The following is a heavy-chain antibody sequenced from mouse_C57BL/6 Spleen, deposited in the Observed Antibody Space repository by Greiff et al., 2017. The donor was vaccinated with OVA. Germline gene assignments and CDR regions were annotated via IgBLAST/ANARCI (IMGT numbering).Heavy chain of an antibody. D-gene: IGHD2-3*01. V-gene: IGHV1-64*01. CDR1: GYTFTSYW. J-gene: IGHJ2*01. CDR2: IHPNSGST. Sequence: VQLQQPGAELVKPGASVKLSCKASGYTFTSYWMHWVKQRPGQGLEWIGMIHPNSGSTNYNEKFKSKATLTVDKTSSTAYMQLSSLTSEDSEVYYCARSWRNDYFDYWGQGTTLTVSS. CDR3: ARSWRNDYFDY.